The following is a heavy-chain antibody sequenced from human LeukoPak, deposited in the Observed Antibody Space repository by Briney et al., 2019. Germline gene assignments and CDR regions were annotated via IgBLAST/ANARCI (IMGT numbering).Heavy chain of an antibody. CDR2: IIPIFGTA. J-gene: IGHJ3*02. D-gene: IGHD3-22*01. Sequence: GASVKVSCKTSGYTFTGYYMHWVRQAPGQGLEWMGGIIPIFGTANYAQKFQGRVTITADESTSTAYMELSSLRSEDTAVYYCARARTRTYYHDSSGLHDAFDIWGQGTMVTVSS. CDR1: GYTFTGYY. V-gene: IGHV1-69*13. CDR3: ARARTRTYYHDSSGLHDAFDI.